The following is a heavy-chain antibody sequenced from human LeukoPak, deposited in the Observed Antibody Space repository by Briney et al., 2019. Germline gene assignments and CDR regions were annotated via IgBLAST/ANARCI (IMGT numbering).Heavy chain of an antibody. CDR3: ARGRPHGNDY. CDR2: IASDGSST. CDR1: GLTFSSYA. J-gene: IGHJ4*02. V-gene: IGHV3-74*01. D-gene: IGHD4-23*01. Sequence: GGSLRLSCAASGLTFSSYAMGWVRQAPGKGLVWVSRIASDGSSTTYADSVKGRFSISRDNAKNTLYLQMNSLRVEDTAVYYCARGRPHGNDYWGQGTLVTVSP.